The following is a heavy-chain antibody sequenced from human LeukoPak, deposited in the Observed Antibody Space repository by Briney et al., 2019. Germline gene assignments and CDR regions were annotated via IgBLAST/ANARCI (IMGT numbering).Heavy chain of an antibody. CDR1: GGSISSYY. D-gene: IGHD2-2*01. V-gene: IGHV4-59*08. Sequence: SETLSLTCTVSGGSISSYYWTWIRQPPGKGLEWIGYIYYSESINFNPSLKSRVNMATDTSTHQFSLKLSSVTAADTAVYYCARQPEGVNWFDPWGQGTLVPVSS. CDR3: ARQPEGVNWFDP. J-gene: IGHJ5*02. CDR2: IYYSESI.